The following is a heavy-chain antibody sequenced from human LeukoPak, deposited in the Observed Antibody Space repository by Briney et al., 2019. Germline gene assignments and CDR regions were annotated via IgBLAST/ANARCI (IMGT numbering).Heavy chain of an antibody. CDR1: GFTFSTYG. CDR3: AKGHAGGSPYYMDV. CDR2: IWYDGSSN. Sequence: PGRSLRLSCAASGFTFSTYGMHRVRQAPGKGLEWVAAIWYDGSSNYYADSVKGRFTISRDNSKNTLYLQMNSLRVDDTAVYFCAKGHAGGSPYYMDVWGKGTTVTVSS. V-gene: IGHV3-33*06. J-gene: IGHJ6*03. D-gene: IGHD3-16*01.